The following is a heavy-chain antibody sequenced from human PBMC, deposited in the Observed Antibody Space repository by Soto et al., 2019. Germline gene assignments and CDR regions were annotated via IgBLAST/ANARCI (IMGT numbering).Heavy chain of an antibody. CDR1: GGSFSGYY. J-gene: IGHJ6*02. CDR2: INHSGST. Sequence: PSETLSLTCAVYGGSFSGYYWRWIRQPPGKGLEWIGEINHSGSTNYNPSLKSRVTISVDTSKNQFSLKLSSVTAADTAVYYCARRGKLVVAATKGMDVWGQGTTVTVSS. V-gene: IGHV4-34*01. D-gene: IGHD2-15*01. CDR3: ARRGKLVVAATKGMDV.